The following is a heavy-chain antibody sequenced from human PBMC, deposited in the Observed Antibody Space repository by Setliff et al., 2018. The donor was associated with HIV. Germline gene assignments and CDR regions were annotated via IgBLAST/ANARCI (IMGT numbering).Heavy chain of an antibody. D-gene: IGHD2-2*01. Sequence: GGSLRLSCAASGFTFSSYAMGWVRQAPGKGLEWVSTIGAVGGPTHYAESVKGRFTISRDNSKSTVYLQMNSVTPEDSAMYYCAKFRYAIKSTYYFDSWGQGTLVTVSS. V-gene: IGHV3-23*01. CDR2: IGAVGGPT. J-gene: IGHJ4*02. CDR3: AKFRYAIKSTYYFDS. CDR1: GFTFSSYA.